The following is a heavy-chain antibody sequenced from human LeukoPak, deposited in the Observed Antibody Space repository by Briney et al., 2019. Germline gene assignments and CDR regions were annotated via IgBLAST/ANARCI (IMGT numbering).Heavy chain of an antibody. V-gene: IGHV3-74*01. Sequence: GGSLRPSCAASGFTFSSYWMHWVRQVPGKGLVWVSRINSDGRSTSYADSVKGRFTISRDNAKNTLYLQMNSLTAEDTAVYYCARVAYGSSWYVDYWGQGNLVTVSS. CDR1: GFTFSSYW. CDR3: ARVAYGSSWYVDY. J-gene: IGHJ4*02. D-gene: IGHD6-13*01. CDR2: INSDGRST.